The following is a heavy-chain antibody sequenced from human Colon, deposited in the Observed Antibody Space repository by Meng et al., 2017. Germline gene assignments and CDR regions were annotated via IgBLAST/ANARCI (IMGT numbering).Heavy chain of an antibody. CDR2: ISSSSSYI. V-gene: IGHV3-21*01. Sequence: GESLKISCAASGFTFSSYSMNWVRQAPGKGLGWVSSISSSSSYIYYADSVKGRFTISRDNAKNSLYLQMNSLRAEDKAVYYCASTTGIAVAGTRDWGQGTLVTVSS. D-gene: IGHD6-19*01. J-gene: IGHJ4*02. CDR3: ASTTGIAVAGTRD. CDR1: GFTFSSYS.